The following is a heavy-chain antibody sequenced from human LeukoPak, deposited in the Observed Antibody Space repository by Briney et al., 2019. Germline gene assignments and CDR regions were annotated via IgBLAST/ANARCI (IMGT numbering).Heavy chain of an antibody. CDR2: ISSSSTTI. V-gene: IGHV3-48*01. CDR3: AKTPAYDSSGYYYLDY. J-gene: IGHJ4*02. Sequence: GGSLRLSCAASGFTFSSYSMNWVRQAPGKGLECVSYISSSSTTIYYADSVKGRFTISRDNSKNTLYLQMNSLRAEDTAVYYCAKTPAYDSSGYYYLDYWGQGTLVTVSS. D-gene: IGHD3-22*01. CDR1: GFTFSSYS.